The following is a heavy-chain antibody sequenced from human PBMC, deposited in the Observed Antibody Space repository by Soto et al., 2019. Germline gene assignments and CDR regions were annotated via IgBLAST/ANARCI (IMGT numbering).Heavy chain of an antibody. V-gene: IGHV1-46*01. D-gene: IGHD4-17*01. CDR2: INPSGGGT. CDR3: ARDFPFYGGTHYDY. J-gene: IGHJ4*02. CDR1: GYTFTNYY. Sequence: GASVKVSCKASGYTFTNYYIHWVQQAPGQGLEWMGIINPSGGGTTYAQNFQGRVTMTRDTSTSTVYMELSSLRSDDTAVYYCARDFPFYGGTHYDYWGQGTLVTVSS.